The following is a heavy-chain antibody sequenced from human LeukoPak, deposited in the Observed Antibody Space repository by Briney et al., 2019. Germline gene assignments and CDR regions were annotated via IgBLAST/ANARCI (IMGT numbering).Heavy chain of an antibody. CDR1: GYTFSSYA. Sequence: ASVKVSCKASGYTFSSYAMHWVRQAPGQRLEWMGWINAGNGNTKYSQKFQGRVTITRYTSASTAYMELSSLRFEDTAVYYCARDLKQFGGWFDYWGQGTLVTVSS. D-gene: IGHD6-19*01. CDR3: ARDLKQFGGWFDY. V-gene: IGHV1-3*01. J-gene: IGHJ4*02. CDR2: INAGNGNT.